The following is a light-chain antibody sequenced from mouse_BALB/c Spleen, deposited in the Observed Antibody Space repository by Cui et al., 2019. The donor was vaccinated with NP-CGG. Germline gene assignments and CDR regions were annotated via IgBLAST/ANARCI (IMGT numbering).Light chain of an antibody. J-gene: IGLJ1*01. Sequence: QAVVTQESALTTSPGETVTLTCRSSTGAVTTSNFANWVQEKPDHLFTGLIGGTINRAPGVPARFSGSLIGDKAALTITGAQTEDEAIYFCALWCSNHWVFGGGTKLTVL. V-gene: IGLV1*01. CDR1: TGAVTTSNF. CDR3: ALWCSNHWV. CDR2: GTI.